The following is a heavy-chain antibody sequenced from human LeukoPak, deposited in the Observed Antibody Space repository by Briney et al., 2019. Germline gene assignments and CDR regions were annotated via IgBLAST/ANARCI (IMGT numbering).Heavy chain of an antibody. V-gene: IGHV2-5*02. CDR2: IYWDDDK. J-gene: IGHJ4*02. CDR3: ARRPSASWYFDY. D-gene: IGHD6-6*01. CDR1: GFSLSSSGVG. Sequence: SGPTLVNPTQTLTLTCTLSGFSLSSSGVGVGWIRQPPGKALEWLALIYWDDDKRYSPSLKSRLTITKDTSKNQVVLTMTNMDPVDTATYYCARRPSASWYFDYWGQGTLVTVSS.